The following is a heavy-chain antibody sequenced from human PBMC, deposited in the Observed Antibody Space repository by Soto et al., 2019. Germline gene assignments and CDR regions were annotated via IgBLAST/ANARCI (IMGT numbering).Heavy chain of an antibody. V-gene: IGHV1-8*01. CDR2: MNPNSGNT. Sequence: QVQLVQSGAEVKKPGASVKVSCKTSGYTFTNYNINWVRQATGQGLEWMGWMNPNSGNTGYAQKFQGRVTMTRNTSITTAYMEVRSPRSGDTGVYYWAKAEPINPPSPLGYWGQGTLVTVSS. D-gene: IGHD6-6*01. CDR3: AKAEPINPPSPLGY. CDR1: GYTFTNYN. J-gene: IGHJ4*02.